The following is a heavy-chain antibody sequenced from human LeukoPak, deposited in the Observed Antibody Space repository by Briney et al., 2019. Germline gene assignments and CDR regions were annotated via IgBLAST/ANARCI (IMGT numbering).Heavy chain of an antibody. D-gene: IGHD7-27*01. Sequence: GGSLRLSCAASGFTFSSYAMNWVRQAPGKGLEWVSRISGSGGSTYYADTVEGRFSISRDNSKNTLHLQMNSLRVEDTAVYYCAKDPGTGDLAFDYWGQGTLVTVSS. J-gene: IGHJ4*02. CDR2: ISGSGGST. CDR3: AKDPGTGDLAFDY. CDR1: GFTFSSYA. V-gene: IGHV3-23*01.